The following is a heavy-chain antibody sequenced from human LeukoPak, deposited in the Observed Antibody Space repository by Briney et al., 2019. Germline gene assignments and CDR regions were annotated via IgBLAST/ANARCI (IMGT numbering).Heavy chain of an antibody. J-gene: IGHJ6*03. CDR2: MNPNSGNT. Sequence: ASVKVSCKASAYTFTGYYMHWVRQAPEQGLEWMGWMNPNSGNTSYAQKFQGRVTITRNTSISTAYMELSSLRSEDTAVYYCARAGNSNYYYYYMDVWGKGTTVTVPS. V-gene: IGHV1-8*03. D-gene: IGHD6-13*01. CDR1: AYTFTGYY. CDR3: ARAGNSNYYYYYMDV.